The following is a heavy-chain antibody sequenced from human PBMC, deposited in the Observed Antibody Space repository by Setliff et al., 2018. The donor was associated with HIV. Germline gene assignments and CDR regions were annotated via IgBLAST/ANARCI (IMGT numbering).Heavy chain of an antibody. Sequence: PSETLSLTCNVSDGSISSSSYYWAWIRQPPGTGLEWIGTIYYSGNTYYRPSLKSRVTVSIDTSKNQFSLRLNSVTAADTAVYYCARQSGYTRGWDIFGLVAGSFDIWGQGTMVTVAS. D-gene: IGHD3-3*01. J-gene: IGHJ3*02. CDR2: IYYSGNT. CDR1: DGSISSSSYY. V-gene: IGHV4-39*01. CDR3: ARQSGYTRGWDIFGLVAGSFDI.